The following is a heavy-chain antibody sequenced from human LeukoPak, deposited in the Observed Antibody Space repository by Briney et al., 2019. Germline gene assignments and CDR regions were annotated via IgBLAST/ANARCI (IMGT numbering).Heavy chain of an antibody. Sequence: PGGSLRLSCAASGFTFSNYAMSWVRQAPGKGLEWVSSMSGSGVYTYYADSVRGRFTISRDNSENKLYLQANSLRAEDTAVYYCGKDLNRDYSGIGDHWGQGTLVTVSS. V-gene: IGHV3-23*01. CDR2: MSGSGVYT. J-gene: IGHJ4*02. D-gene: IGHD5-12*01. CDR1: GFTFSNYA. CDR3: GKDLNRDYSGIGDH.